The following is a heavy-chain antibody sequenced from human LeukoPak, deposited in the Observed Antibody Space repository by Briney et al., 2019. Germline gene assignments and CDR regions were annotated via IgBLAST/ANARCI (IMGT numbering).Heavy chain of an antibody. J-gene: IGHJ4*02. Sequence: QPGGSLRLSCAASGFTFDDFAMHWVRQAPGKGLEWVSGITWNSGSIGYADSVKGRFTISRDNAKNSLYLQMNSLRVEDTALYYCAKDMELGALRNWGQGTLVTVSS. CDR3: AKDMELGALRN. CDR1: GFTFDDFA. D-gene: IGHD1-1*01. CDR2: ITWNSGSI. V-gene: IGHV3-9*01.